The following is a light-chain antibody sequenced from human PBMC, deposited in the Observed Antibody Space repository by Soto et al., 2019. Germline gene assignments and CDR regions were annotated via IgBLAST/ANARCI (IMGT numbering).Light chain of an antibody. CDR2: EVS. CDR3: STYISSSSPYV. CDR1: SSDVGPYNY. V-gene: IGLV2-14*01. Sequence: QSVLTQPASVSGSPGQSITISYTGTSSDVGPYNYVSWYQQYPGKAPKLMIYEVSNRPSGVSNRFSGSKSGNTASLTISGLQAEDELDYYYSTYISSSSPYVFGTGTKVTVL. J-gene: IGLJ1*01.